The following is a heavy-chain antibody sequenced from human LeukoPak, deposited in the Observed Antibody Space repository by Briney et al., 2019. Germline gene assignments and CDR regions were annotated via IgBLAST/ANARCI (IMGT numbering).Heavy chain of an antibody. CDR3: ARGGWSHNNWYFDL. V-gene: IGHV3-33*01. J-gene: IGHJ2*01. Sequence: GGSLRLSCAASGFTFSSYGMHWVRQAPGKGLDWVAAIWYDGSNKYHADSVKGRFTISRDNSKNTLYLQMNSLRAGDTAVYYCARGGWSHNNWYFDLWGRGTLVTVSS. CDR1: GFTFSSYG. CDR2: IWYDGSNK. D-gene: IGHD6-19*01.